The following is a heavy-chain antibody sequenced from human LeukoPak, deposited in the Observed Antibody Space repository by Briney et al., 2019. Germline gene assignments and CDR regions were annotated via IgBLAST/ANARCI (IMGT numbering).Heavy chain of an antibody. J-gene: IGHJ4*02. Sequence: PGGSLRLSCAASGFTFSSYGMHWVRQAPGKGLEWVAVISYDGSNKFYADSVKGRFTISRDNSKDTLYLQMNSLGAEDTAVYYCAKDVDTSWYYFDYWGQGTLVTVSS. CDR1: GFTFSSYG. V-gene: IGHV3-30*18. D-gene: IGHD2-2*01. CDR3: AKDVDTSWYYFDY. CDR2: ISYDGSNK.